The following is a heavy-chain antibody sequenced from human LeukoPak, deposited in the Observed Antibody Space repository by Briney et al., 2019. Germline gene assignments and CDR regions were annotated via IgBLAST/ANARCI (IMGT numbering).Heavy chain of an antibody. Sequence: PSETLSLTCTVSGGSISSGSSYWSCIRQPAGKGLEWIGRIYTRGSTNYNPSLKSRVTISVDTSKTQFSLKLSSVTAADTAVYYCAREGYDFWSGYRDFDYWGQGTLVTVSS. V-gene: IGHV4-61*02. CDR1: GGSISSGSSY. D-gene: IGHD3-3*01. CDR2: IYTRGST. CDR3: AREGYDFWSGYRDFDY. J-gene: IGHJ4*02.